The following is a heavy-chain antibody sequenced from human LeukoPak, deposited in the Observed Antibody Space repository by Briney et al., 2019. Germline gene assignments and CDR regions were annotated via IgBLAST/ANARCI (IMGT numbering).Heavy chain of an antibody. D-gene: IGHD5-24*01. J-gene: IGHJ4*02. CDR3: ARRRDAYNHLDY. CDR2: IYYSGST. V-gene: IGHV4-59*08. Sequence: SETLSLTCTVSGGSISSYYWSWIRQPPGKGLEWIGYIYYSGSTNYNPSLKSRVTISVDTSKNQFSLKLTSVTAADTAVYYCARRRDAYNHLDYWGQGTLVTVSS. CDR1: GGSISSYY.